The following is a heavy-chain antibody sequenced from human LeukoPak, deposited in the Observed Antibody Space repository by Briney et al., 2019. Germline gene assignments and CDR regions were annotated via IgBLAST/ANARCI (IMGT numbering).Heavy chain of an antibody. J-gene: IGHJ4*02. CDR1: GFTFSSYS. CDR2: ISSSSSYI. Sequence: GGSLRLSGAASGFTFSSYSMNWVRQAPGKGLEWVSSISSSSSYIYYADSVKGRFTISRDNAKNSLYLQMNSLRAEDTAVYYCARALGIVAPTFYFDYWGQGTLVTVSS. V-gene: IGHV3-21*01. D-gene: IGHD2-21*01. CDR3: ARALGIVAPTFYFDY.